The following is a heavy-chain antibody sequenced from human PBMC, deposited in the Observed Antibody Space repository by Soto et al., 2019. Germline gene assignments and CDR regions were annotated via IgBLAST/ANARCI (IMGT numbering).Heavy chain of an antibody. V-gene: IGHV4-59*01. CDR2: IYYSGIT. J-gene: IGHJ6*03. CDR3: ARYKPTYKYTMVV. D-gene: IGHD1-1*01. CDR1: GGSISSYY. Sequence: SETLSLSCTVSGGSISSYYWSWIRQPPGKGLEWIGYIYYSGITNYNPSLKSRVTISVDTSKNQFSLKLSSVTAADTAVYYCARYKPTYKYTMVVWGKGTTVTVS.